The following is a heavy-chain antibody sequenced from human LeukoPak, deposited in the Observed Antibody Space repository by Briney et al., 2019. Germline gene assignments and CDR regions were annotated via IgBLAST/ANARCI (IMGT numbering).Heavy chain of an antibody. V-gene: IGHV4-59*01. CDR1: GGSISSYY. Sequence: SETLSLTCTVSGGSISSYYWSWIRQPPGKGLEWIGYIYYSGSTNYNPSLKSRVTISVDTSKNQFSLKLSSVTAADTAVYYCARPYSSSWRPWYMDVWGKGTTVTVSS. D-gene: IGHD6-13*01. CDR3: ARPYSSSWRPWYMDV. J-gene: IGHJ6*03. CDR2: IYYSGST.